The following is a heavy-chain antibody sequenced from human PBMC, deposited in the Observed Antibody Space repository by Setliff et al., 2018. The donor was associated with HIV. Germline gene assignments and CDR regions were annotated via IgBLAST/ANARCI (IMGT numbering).Heavy chain of an antibody. D-gene: IGHD6-19*01. Sequence: ASVKVSCKASGYTFTSYGISWVRQAPGQGLEWMGWISAYNGNTNYAQQLQGRVTLTTDTSTSTAYMELRSLRSDDTAVYYCARFAVAGTKWSDPWGQGTLVTVS. CDR3: ARFAVAGTKWSDP. CDR2: ISAYNGNT. J-gene: IGHJ5*02. V-gene: IGHV1-18*01. CDR1: GYTFTSYG.